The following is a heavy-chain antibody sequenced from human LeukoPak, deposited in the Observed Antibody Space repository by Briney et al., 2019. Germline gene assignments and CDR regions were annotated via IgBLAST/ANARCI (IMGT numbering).Heavy chain of an antibody. CDR2: INQDGSEK. J-gene: IGHJ4*02. D-gene: IGHD5-24*01. CDR3: ARERDGRFFDY. CDR1: GLKFGSFW. V-gene: IGHV3-7*01. Sequence: GGSLRLSCAASGLKFGSFWMSWVRQAPGKGLEWVANINQDGSEKYFVDSVRGRFTISRDNSKNSLHLQMNTLRAEDTAVYYCARERDGRFFDYWGQGTLVTVSS.